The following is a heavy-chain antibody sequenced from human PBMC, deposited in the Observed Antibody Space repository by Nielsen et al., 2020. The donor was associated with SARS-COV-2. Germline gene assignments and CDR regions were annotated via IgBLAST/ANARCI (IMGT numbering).Heavy chain of an antibody. CDR1: GGSINSYY. V-gene: IGHV4-59*01. D-gene: IGHD3-10*01. Sequence: SETLSLTCTVSGGSINSYYWSWIRQPPGKGLEWIGYIYYSGSTKYNPSLESRVTISVDTSKNQFSLKLSAVTAADTAVYYCAREGTLWTDAFDIWGLGTMVTVSS. CDR2: IYYSGST. J-gene: IGHJ3*02. CDR3: AREGTLWTDAFDI.